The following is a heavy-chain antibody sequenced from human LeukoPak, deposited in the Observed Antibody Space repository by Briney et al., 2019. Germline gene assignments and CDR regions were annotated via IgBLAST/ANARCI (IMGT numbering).Heavy chain of an antibody. V-gene: IGHV4-59*12. Sequence: SETLSLTCTVSGGSISSYYWSWIRQPPGKGLEWIGYTYYSGSTNYNPSLKSRVTISVDTSKNQFSLKLSSVTAADTAVYYCARGIVGSLGYYFDYWGQGTLVTVSS. CDR1: GGSISSYY. D-gene: IGHD1-26*01. CDR2: TYYSGST. CDR3: ARGIVGSLGYYFDY. J-gene: IGHJ4*02.